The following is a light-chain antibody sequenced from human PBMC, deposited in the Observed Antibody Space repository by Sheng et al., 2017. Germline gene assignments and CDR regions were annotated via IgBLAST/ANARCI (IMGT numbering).Light chain of an antibody. CDR3: QQSYSTPMYT. Sequence: DIQMTQSPSSLSASVGDRVTITCRASQSISTYLNWYQQKPGKAPNLLIYAASTLQSGVPSSFSGSGSGTDFTLTISSLQPEDFATYYCQQSYSTPMYTFGQGTKLEI. CDR2: AAS. V-gene: IGKV1-39*01. CDR1: QSISTY. J-gene: IGKJ2*01.